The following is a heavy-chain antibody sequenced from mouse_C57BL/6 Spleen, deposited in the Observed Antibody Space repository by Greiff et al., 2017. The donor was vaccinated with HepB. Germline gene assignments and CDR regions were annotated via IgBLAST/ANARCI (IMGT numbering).Heavy chain of an antibody. V-gene: IGHV7-3*01. Sequence: EVMLVESGGGLVQPGGSLSLSCAASGFTFTDYYMSWVRQPPGKALEWLGFIRNKANGYTTEYSASVKGRFTISRDNSQSILYLQMNALRAEDSATYYCARYRSSYDYSGQGTTLTVSS. J-gene: IGHJ2*01. CDR3: ARYRSSYDY. D-gene: IGHD1-1*01. CDR1: GFTFTDYY. CDR2: IRNKANGYTT.